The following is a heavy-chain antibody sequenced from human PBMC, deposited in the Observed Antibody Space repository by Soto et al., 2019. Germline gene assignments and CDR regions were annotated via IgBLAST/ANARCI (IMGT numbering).Heavy chain of an antibody. J-gene: IGHJ4*02. CDR3: ARGYDFWSGYYYFDY. Sequence: GGSLRLSCAASGFTFSSYWMSWVRQAPGKGLEWVANIKQDGSEKYYVDSVKGRFTISRDNAKNSLYLQMNSLRAEDTAVYYCARGYDFWSGYYYFDYWGQGTLVTVSS. CDR1: GFTFSSYW. V-gene: IGHV3-7*03. CDR2: IKQDGSEK. D-gene: IGHD3-3*01.